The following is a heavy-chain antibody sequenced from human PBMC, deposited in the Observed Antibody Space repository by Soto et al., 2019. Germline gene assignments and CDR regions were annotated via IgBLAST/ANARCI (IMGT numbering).Heavy chain of an antibody. Sequence: ASVTVSCKSSVYTFNIYYMHCVRQAPGQGLEWMGIINPSGGSTSYAQKFQGRVTMTRDTSTSTVYMELSSLRSGDTAVYYCARVRPSSVYGDYGSFDYWGQGTLVTVSS. CDR3: ARVRPSSVYGDYGSFDY. CDR2: INPSGGST. J-gene: IGHJ4*02. CDR1: VYTFNIYY. V-gene: IGHV1-46*02. D-gene: IGHD4-17*01.